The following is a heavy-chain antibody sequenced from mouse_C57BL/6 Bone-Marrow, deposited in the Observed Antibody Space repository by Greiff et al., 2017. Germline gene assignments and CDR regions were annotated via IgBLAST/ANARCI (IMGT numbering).Heavy chain of an antibody. CDR1: GYTFTSYW. V-gene: IGHV1-55*01. Sequence: VQLQQPGAELVKPGASVKMSCKASGYTFTSYWITWVKQRPGQGLEWIGDIYPGSGSTNYNEKFKGKATLTVDPSSSTAYMQLSSLTSEDAAVYYCERRGVLHPFYWYFDVWGTGTTVTVSS. CDR3: ERRGVLHPFYWYFDV. D-gene: IGHD1-1*01. J-gene: IGHJ1*03. CDR2: IYPGSGST.